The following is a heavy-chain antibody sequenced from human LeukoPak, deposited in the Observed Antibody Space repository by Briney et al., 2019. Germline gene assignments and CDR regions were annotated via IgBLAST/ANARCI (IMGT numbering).Heavy chain of an antibody. CDR3: ASQMARGYDFWSGYFTGGNYGMDV. CDR1: GGSFSGYY. CDR2: IDHSVST. V-gene: IGHV4-34*01. Sequence: TSESLSLTCAVYGGSFSGYYWSWIRQPPGKGLEWIGEIDHSVSTTYNPSLKSRFTISVDTSKNQFSLKLSSVTAADTAVYYCASQMARGYDFWSGYFTGGNYGMDVWGQGTTVTVSS. D-gene: IGHD3-3*01. J-gene: IGHJ6*02.